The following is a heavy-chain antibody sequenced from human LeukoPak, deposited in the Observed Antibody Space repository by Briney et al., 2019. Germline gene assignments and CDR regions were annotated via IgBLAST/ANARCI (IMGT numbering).Heavy chain of an antibody. V-gene: IGHV1-46*01. CDR2: INPSGGST. J-gene: IGHJ6*03. CDR1: GYTFTSYY. Sequence: EASVKVSCKASGYTFTSYYMHWVRQAPGQGLEWMGIINPSGGSTSYAQKFQGRVTMTRDTSTSTVYMELSSLRSDDTAVYYCARESGGHSSSWYLRNYHYYYYYMDVWGKGTTVTVSS. D-gene: IGHD6-13*01. CDR3: ARESGGHSSSWYLRNYHYYYYYMDV.